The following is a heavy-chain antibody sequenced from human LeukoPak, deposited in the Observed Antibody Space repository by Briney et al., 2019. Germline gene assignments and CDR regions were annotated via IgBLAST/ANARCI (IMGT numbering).Heavy chain of an antibody. V-gene: IGHV6-1*01. CDR3: ARGGVTYSIAARLDY. Sequence: SQTLSLTCAISGDSVSSKSAAWTWIRQSPSRGLEWLGRTYYRSKWYNDYAVSVKSRITINPDTSKNQFSLQLNSVTPDDTSVYYCARGGVTYSIAARLDYWGQGTLVTVSS. J-gene: IGHJ4*02. D-gene: IGHD6-6*01. CDR2: TYYRSKWYN. CDR1: GDSVSSKSAA.